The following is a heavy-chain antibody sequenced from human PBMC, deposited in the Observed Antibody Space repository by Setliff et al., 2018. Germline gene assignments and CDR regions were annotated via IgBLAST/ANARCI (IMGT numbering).Heavy chain of an antibody. CDR2: INHSGST. D-gene: IGHD5-18*01. V-gene: IGHV4-61*08. CDR1: GGSISSGDHY. J-gene: IGHJ4*02. CDR3: ARGRIQLWKYYFDY. Sequence: SETLSLTCTVSGGSISSGDHYWSWIRQPPGKGLEWIGEINHSGSTNYNPSLKSRVTISVDTSKNQFSLKLSSVTAADTAVYYCARGRIQLWKYYFDYWGQGTLVTVSS.